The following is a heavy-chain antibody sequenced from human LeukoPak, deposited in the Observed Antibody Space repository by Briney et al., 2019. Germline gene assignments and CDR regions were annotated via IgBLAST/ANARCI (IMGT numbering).Heavy chain of an antibody. J-gene: IGHJ4*02. V-gene: IGHV4-39*01. D-gene: IGHD6-19*01. CDR2: IYYSGST. Sequence: SETLSLTCTVSGGSIGSSSYYWGWIRQPPGKGLEWIGSIYYSGSTYYNPSLKSRVTISVDTSKNQFSLKLSPVTAADTAVYYCASEQWLATGDFYDYWGQGTLVTVSS. CDR1: GGSIGSSSYY. CDR3: ASEQWLATGDFYDY.